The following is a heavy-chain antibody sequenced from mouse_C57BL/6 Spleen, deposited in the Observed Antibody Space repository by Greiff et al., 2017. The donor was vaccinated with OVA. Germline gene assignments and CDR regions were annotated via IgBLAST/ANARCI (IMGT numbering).Heavy chain of an antibody. CDR3: VRDYYGRDWYFDV. J-gene: IGHJ1*03. V-gene: IGHV10-1*01. D-gene: IGHD1-1*01. CDR1: GFSFNTYA. CDR2: IRSKSNNYAT. Sequence: EVKVVESGGGLVQPKGSLKLSCAASGFSFNTYAMNWVRQAPGKGLEWVARIRSKSNNYATYYADSVKDRFTISRDDSDSMLYLKMNNMKTEDTAMYDCVRDYYGRDWYFDVWGTGTTVTVSS.